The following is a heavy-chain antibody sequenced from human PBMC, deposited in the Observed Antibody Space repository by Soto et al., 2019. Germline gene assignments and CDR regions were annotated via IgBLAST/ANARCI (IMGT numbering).Heavy chain of an antibody. CDR3: ARDPGYYASRGYFDY. V-gene: IGHV3-33*01. D-gene: IGHD3-22*01. CDR1: GFSFSRYG. J-gene: IGHJ4*02. Sequence: LILSGAGSGFSFSRYGMHWVRHAPVKGLECVAVICYDGSNKYYADSVKGRFTISRDNSKNTLYLQMNSLRAEDTAVYYCARDPGYYASRGYFDYWGQGTMVTVSS. CDR2: ICYDGSNK.